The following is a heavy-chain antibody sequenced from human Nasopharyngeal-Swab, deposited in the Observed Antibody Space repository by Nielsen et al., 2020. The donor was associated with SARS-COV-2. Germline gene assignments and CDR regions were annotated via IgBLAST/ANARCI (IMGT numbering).Heavy chain of an antibody. CDR3: ARSGWAYCSGTRCYDAFDI. Sequence: SVKVSCKASGGTFRNYAISWVRQAPGQGLEGVGGINPLLGIANYAQKFQDRVTINADKSTSTAYMELSSLRSEDTAVYYCARSGWAYCSGTRCYDAFDIWGQGTMVTVSS. D-gene: IGHD2-2*01. V-gene: IGHV1-69*10. J-gene: IGHJ3*02. CDR2: INPLLGIA. CDR1: GGTFRNYA.